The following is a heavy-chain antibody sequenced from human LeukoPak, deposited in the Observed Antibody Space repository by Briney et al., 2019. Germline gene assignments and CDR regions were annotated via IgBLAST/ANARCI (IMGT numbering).Heavy chain of an antibody. D-gene: IGHD1/OR15-1a*01. CDR3: VRDDTGTYQSDYGMDV. CDR1: GFTFSSYS. CDR2: ISSGGSTI. J-gene: IGHJ6*02. Sequence: GGSLRLSCAAFGFTFSSYSMNWVRQDPGKGLEWVSYISSGGSTIYYADSVKGRFTISRDNAKNSLFLQMNGLRAEDTAVYHCVRDDTGTYQSDYGMDVWGQGTTLTVSS. V-gene: IGHV3-48*01.